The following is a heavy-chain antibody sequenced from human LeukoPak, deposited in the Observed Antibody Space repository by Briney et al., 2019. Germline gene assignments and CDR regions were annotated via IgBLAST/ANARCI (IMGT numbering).Heavy chain of an antibody. Sequence: GGSLSLSCAASGFTFSSYAMSWVRQAPGKGLEWVTGISNSGGSIYHGDSVKGRFTISRDNSKNMLYLQMNSLRTEDTAVYYCAIGPRHKRGLGTYWGQGTLSPSPQ. CDR1: GFTFSSYA. J-gene: IGHJ4*02. CDR3: AIGPRHKRGLGTY. D-gene: IGHD3-10*01. V-gene: IGHV3-23*02. CDR2: ISNSGGSI.